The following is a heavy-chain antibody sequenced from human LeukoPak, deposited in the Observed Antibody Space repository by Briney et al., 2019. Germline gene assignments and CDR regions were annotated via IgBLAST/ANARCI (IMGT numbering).Heavy chain of an antibody. CDR2: ISSKGGST. J-gene: IGHJ4*02. CDR3: VKDYYGSGSYQTPTFDY. V-gene: IGHV3-64D*06. D-gene: IGHD3-10*01. Sequence: GGSLRLSCSASGFTFSRYGMHWVRQAPGKGQEYVSAISSKGGSTYYADSVKGRFTISRDNSKNTLYLQMSSLRAEDTAVYYCVKDYYGSGSYQTPTFDYWGQGTLVTVSS. CDR1: GFTFSRYG.